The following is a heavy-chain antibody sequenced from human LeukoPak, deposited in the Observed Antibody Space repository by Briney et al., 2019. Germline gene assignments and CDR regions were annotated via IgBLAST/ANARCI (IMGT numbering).Heavy chain of an antibody. CDR2: ISYDGSNK. CDR3: AREGGSYYDYVWGSYRYGWFDP. CDR1: GFTFSSYA. V-gene: IGHV3-30*04. D-gene: IGHD3-16*02. Sequence: PGRSLRLSCAASGFTFSSYAMHWVRQAPGKGLEWVAVISYDGSNKYYADSVKGRFTISRDNAKNSLYLQMNSLRAEDTAVYYCAREGGSYYDYVWGSYRYGWFDPWGQGTLVTVSS. J-gene: IGHJ5*02.